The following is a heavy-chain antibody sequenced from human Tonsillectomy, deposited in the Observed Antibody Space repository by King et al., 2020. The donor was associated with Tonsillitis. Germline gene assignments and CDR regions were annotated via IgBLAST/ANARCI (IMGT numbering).Heavy chain of an antibody. J-gene: IGHJ3*01. V-gene: IGHV4-59*08. Sequence: QLQESGPGLLKPSETLSLTCTVSGGSISSYYWSWIRQPPGKGLEWIVYIYYSGGTNYNPSLKSRVTISVDTSKNQFSLKLSSVTAADTAVYYCARYGQLRGAFDVWGQGTMVTVSS. D-gene: IGHD5-24*01. CDR1: GGSISSYY. CDR2: IYYSGGT. CDR3: ARYGQLRGAFDV.